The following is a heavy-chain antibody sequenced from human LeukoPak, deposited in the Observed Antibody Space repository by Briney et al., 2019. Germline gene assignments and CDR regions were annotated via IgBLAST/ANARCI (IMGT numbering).Heavy chain of an antibody. J-gene: IGHJ5*02. CDR1: GGSFSGYY. V-gene: IGHV4-34*01. D-gene: IGHD4-23*01. CDR3: ARAYGGNSRYNWFDP. Sequence: SATLSLTCAVYGGSFSGYYWSWIRQPPGKGLEWIGEINHSGSTNYNPSLKSRVTISVDTSKNQFSLKLSSVTAADTAVFYCARAYGGNSRYNWFDPWGQGTLVTVSS. CDR2: INHSGST.